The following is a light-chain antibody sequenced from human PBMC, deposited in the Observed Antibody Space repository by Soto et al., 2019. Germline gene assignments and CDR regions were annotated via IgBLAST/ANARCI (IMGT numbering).Light chain of an antibody. V-gene: IGLV2-14*01. CDR2: EVS. CDR3: SSYTSSNTVV. CDR1: SSDVGGYDY. Sequence: QSALTQPASVSGSPGQSITISCTGTSSDVGGYDYVSWYQQHPGKAPKLMIYEVSNRPSGVSNHFSASKSGNTASLTISGLQAEDEADYYCSSYTSSNTVVFGGGTKLNVL. J-gene: IGLJ2*01.